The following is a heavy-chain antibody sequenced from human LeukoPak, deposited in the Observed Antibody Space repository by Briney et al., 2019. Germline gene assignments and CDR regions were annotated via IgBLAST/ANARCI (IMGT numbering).Heavy chain of an antibody. J-gene: IGHJ4*02. CDR1: GGSFSGYY. Sequence: SETLSLTCAVYGGSFSGYYWSWIRQPPGKGLEWIGEINHSGSTNYNPSLKSRVTISVDTSKNQFSLKLSSVTAADTAVYYCARVDNSSSSEHFDYWGQGTLVTVSS. V-gene: IGHV4-34*01. CDR2: INHSGST. CDR3: ARVDNSSSSEHFDY. D-gene: IGHD6-6*01.